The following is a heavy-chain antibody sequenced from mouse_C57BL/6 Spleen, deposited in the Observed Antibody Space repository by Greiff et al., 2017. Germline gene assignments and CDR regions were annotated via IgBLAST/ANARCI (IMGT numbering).Heavy chain of an antibody. CDR3: ARRGGPTVVADWYCDV. CDR1: GYAFSSYW. D-gene: IGHD1-1*01. V-gene: IGHV1-80*01. J-gene: IGHJ1*03. CDR2: IYPGDGDT. Sequence: QVQLKESGAELVKPGASVKISCKASGYAFSSYWMNWVKQRPGKGLEWIGQIYPGDGDTNYNGKFKGKATLTADKSSSTAYMQLSSLPSEDSAVYFCARRGGPTVVADWYCDVWGTGTTVTVSS.